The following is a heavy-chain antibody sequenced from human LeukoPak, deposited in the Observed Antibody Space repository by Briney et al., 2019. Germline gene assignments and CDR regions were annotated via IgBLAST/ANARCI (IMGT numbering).Heavy chain of an antibody. CDR3: ARGGYSYNDAFDI. Sequence: ASETLSLTCTVSGGSISSYYWSWIRQPPGKGLEWIGYIYYSGSTNYNPSLKRRVTISVDTSKNQFSLKLSSVTAADTAVYYCARGGYSYNDAFDIWGQGTMVTVSS. D-gene: IGHD5-18*01. CDR2: IYYSGST. V-gene: IGHV4-59*01. J-gene: IGHJ3*02. CDR1: GGSISSYY.